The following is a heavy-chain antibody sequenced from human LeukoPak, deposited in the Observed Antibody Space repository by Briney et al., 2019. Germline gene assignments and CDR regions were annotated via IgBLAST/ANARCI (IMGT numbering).Heavy chain of an antibody. CDR1: GGSISSSSRY. Sequence: PSETLSLTCTVSGGSISSSSRYWGWIRQPPGKGLEWIGSIYYSGATYYNPSLKSRVTISVDTSKNQFSLKLSSVTAADTAVYYCATTMIRLGYWGQGTLVTVSS. CDR3: ATTMIRLGY. CDR2: IYYSGAT. J-gene: IGHJ4*02. D-gene: IGHD3-22*01. V-gene: IGHV4-39*07.